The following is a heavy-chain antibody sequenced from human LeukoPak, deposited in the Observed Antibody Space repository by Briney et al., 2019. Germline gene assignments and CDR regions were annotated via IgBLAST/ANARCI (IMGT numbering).Heavy chain of an antibody. CDR1: GFTFSSYW. J-gene: IGHJ3*02. Sequence: GGSLRLSCAASGFTFSSYWMSWVRQAPGKGLEWVANIKQDGSEKYYVDSVKGRFTISRDNAKNSLYLQMNSLRAEDTAVYYCARDRQVSGSDAFDIWGQGTMVTVSS. CDR2: IKQDGSEK. CDR3: ARDRQVSGSDAFDI. V-gene: IGHV3-7*01. D-gene: IGHD6-19*01.